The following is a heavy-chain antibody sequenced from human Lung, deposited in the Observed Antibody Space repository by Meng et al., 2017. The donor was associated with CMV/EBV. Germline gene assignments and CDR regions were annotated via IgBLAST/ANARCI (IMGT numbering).Heavy chain of an antibody. Sequence: LXXAASGFTFNTYAMHWVRQAPGKGLEWVAVISYDGSNKCTADSVQGRLTISRDNSKNNLYLQMNRLTVEDTAVYYCVRDQGGESMIAVLIERFGMDVWGQGTTVTVSS. D-gene: IGHD3-22*01. J-gene: IGHJ6*02. V-gene: IGHV3-30*04. CDR2: ISYDGSNK. CDR1: GFTFNTYA. CDR3: VRDQGGESMIAVLIERFGMDV.